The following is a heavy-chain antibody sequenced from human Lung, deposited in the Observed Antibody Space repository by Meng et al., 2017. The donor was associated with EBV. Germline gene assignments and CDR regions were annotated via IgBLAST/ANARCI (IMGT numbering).Heavy chain of an antibody. J-gene: IGHJ4*01. CDR3: AIGTASYGPFDN. D-gene: IGHD4-17*01. CDR2: IHLTGMT. Sequence: RLQDAGQGLLQPSGTLSLTCTFPGDSMTIHNWWTWVRQSPGKGLEWIGEIHLTGMTTYNPSLESRVTLSVDKSKNSFSLQVTSVTAADTAVYYCAIGTASYGPFDNWSQGTLVTVSS. V-gene: IGHV4-4*02. CDR1: GDSMTIHNW.